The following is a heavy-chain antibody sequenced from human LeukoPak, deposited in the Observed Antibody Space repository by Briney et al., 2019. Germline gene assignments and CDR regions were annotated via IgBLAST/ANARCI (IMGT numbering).Heavy chain of an antibody. CDR3: ARASPLGYCSR. Sequence: SETLSLTCTVSGYSIRSGYYWGWIRQPPGKGLEWIGSIYHSGSTYYNPSLKSRVTISVDTSKNQFSLKLSSVTAADTAVYYCARASPLGYCSRWGQGTLVTVSS. D-gene: IGHD2-2*01. J-gene: IGHJ4*02. V-gene: IGHV4-38-2*02. CDR1: GYSIRSGYY. CDR2: IYHSGST.